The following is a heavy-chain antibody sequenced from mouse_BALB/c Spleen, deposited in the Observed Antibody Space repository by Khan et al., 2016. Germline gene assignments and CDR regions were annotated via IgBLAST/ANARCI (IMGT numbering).Heavy chain of an antibody. V-gene: IGHV1-80*01. Sequence: QVQLQQSGAELVRPGSSVKISCTASGYAFSIYWMNWVKQRPGQGPEWIGQIYPGDGETDYNGTFKDKSTLTADTASSTAYMQLSSRTSEDSAVYFWARSGYGYDYWGQGTTLTVSS. J-gene: IGHJ2*01. CDR2: IYPGDGET. D-gene: IGHD2-2*01. CDR1: GYAFSIYW. CDR3: ARSGYGYDY.